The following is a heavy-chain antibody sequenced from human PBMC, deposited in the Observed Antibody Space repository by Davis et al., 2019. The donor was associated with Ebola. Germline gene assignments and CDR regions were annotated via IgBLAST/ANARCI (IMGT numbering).Heavy chain of an antibody. D-gene: IGHD3-3*01. Sequence: SETLSLTCTVSGGSVSSGSYYWSWIRQPPGKGLEWIGYIYYSGSTNYNPSLKSRVTISVDTSKNQFSLKLSSVTAADTAVYYCARVDYDFWSGYYTGNWFDPWGQGTLVTVSS. J-gene: IGHJ5*02. CDR1: GGSVSSGSYY. CDR2: IYYSGST. V-gene: IGHV4-61*01. CDR3: ARVDYDFWSGYYTGNWFDP.